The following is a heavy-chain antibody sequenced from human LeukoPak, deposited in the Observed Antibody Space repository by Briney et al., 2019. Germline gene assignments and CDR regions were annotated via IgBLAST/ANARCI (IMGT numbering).Heavy chain of an antibody. J-gene: IGHJ4*02. CDR1: GYTFTGYY. V-gene: IGHV1-2*02. Sequence: ASVKVSCKASGYTFTGYYMHWVRQAPGQGLEWMGWINPNSGGTNYAQKFQGRVTMTRDTYISTAYMELSRLRSDDTAVYYCARDAYCGGDCYSGIIDYWGQGTLVTVSS. CDR2: INPNSGGT. CDR3: ARDAYCGGDCYSGIIDY. D-gene: IGHD2-21*02.